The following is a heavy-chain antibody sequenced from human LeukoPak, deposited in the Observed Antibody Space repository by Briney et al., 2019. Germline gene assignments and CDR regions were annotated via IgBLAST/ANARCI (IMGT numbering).Heavy chain of an antibody. D-gene: IGHD6-13*01. CDR2: IYHSGST. Sequence: PSETLSLTCAVSGGSISSSNWWSWVRQPPGKGLEWIGEIYHSGSTNYNPSLKSRVTISVDKSKNQFSLKLSSVTAADTAMYYCARHERYSSSWYFDYWGQGTLVTVSS. CDR1: GGSISSSNW. CDR3: ARHERYSSSWYFDY. J-gene: IGHJ4*02. V-gene: IGHV4-4*02.